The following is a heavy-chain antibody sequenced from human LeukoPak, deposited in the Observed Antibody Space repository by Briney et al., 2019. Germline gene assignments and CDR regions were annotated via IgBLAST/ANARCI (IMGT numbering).Heavy chain of an antibody. Sequence: GRSLRLSCAASGFTFTYYTMGWVRQAPGKGLGWVSSISSSSTNIHYADSVKGRFTISRDNAKNSLYLQMDSLRAEDTALYFCVRSHSDLYAFFDYWGQGTLVTVSS. CDR1: GFTFTYYT. J-gene: IGHJ4*02. V-gene: IGHV3-21*01. CDR3: VRSHSDLYAFFDY. CDR2: ISSSSTNI. D-gene: IGHD2-2*02.